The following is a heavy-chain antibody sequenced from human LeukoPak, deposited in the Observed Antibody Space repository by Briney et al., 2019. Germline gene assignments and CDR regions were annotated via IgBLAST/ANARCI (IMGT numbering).Heavy chain of an antibody. Sequence: GGSLRLSCAASGFTFSSYEMNWVRQAPGKGPEWVSYISSSGSTIYYADSVKGRFTISRDNAKNTLYLQMNSLRAEDTAVYYCARVLDSYGYFYLDYWGQGTLVTVSS. D-gene: IGHD5-18*01. J-gene: IGHJ4*02. V-gene: IGHV3-48*03. CDR1: GFTFSSYE. CDR3: ARVLDSYGYFYLDY. CDR2: ISSSGSTI.